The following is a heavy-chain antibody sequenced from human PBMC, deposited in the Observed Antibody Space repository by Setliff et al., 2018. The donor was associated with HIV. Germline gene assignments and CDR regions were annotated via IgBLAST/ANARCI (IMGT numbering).Heavy chain of an antibody. CDR2: INPNSGGT. CDR1: GYTFTGYY. J-gene: IGHJ6*02. CDR3: ARDTVAVAGNYVGHYGMDV. Sequence: GASVKVSCKASGYTFTGYYMHWVRQAPGQGLEWMGWINPNSGGTNYAQKFQGRVTMTRDTSISTAYMELSRLRSDDTAVYYCARDTVAVAGNYVGHYGMDVWGQGTTVTVSS. D-gene: IGHD6-19*01. V-gene: IGHV1-2*02.